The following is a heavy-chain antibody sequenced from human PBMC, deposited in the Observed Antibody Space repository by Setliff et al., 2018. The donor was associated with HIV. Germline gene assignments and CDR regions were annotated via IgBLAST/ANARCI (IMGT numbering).Heavy chain of an antibody. V-gene: IGHV1-3*01. D-gene: IGHD3-10*01. CDR3: ARGYYNSGNYFEY. CDR1: GYTFTSYA. J-gene: IGHJ4*02. Sequence: GASVKVSCKASGYTFTSYAMHWVRQAPGQRLEWMGWINAGNGNTKYSQKFQGRVTLTRDTSASTVYLDLSSLSSEDTAIYYCARGYYNSGNYFEYWGQGTLVTVSS. CDR2: INAGNGNT.